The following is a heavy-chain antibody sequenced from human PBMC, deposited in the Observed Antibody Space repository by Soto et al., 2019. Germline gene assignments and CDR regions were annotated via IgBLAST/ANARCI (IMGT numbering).Heavy chain of an antibody. Sequence: GGSLRLSCAASGFTFSSYGMQWVRQAPGKGLEWVAVISYDGSNKYYADSVKGRFTISRDNSKNTLYLQMNSLRAEDTAVYYCAKDPSPYYDILTGPGYGMDVWGQGTTVTVSS. V-gene: IGHV3-30*18. CDR3: AKDPSPYYDILTGPGYGMDV. J-gene: IGHJ6*02. CDR1: GFTFSSYG. CDR2: ISYDGSNK. D-gene: IGHD3-9*01.